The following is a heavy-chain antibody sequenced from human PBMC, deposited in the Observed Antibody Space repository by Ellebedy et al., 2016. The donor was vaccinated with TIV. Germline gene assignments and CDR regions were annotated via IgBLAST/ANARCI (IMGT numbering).Heavy chain of an antibody. CDR1: GFTFSSYS. D-gene: IGHD2-2*01. J-gene: IGHJ5*02. CDR3: ARERVRDIVVVPAGNLFDP. Sequence: GGSLRLSXAASGFTFSSYSMNWVRQAPGKGLEWVSSISSSSSYIYYADSVKGRFTISRDNAKNSLYPQMNSLRAEDTAVYYCARERVRDIVVVPAGNLFDPWGQGTLVTVSS. V-gene: IGHV3-21*01. CDR2: ISSSSSYI.